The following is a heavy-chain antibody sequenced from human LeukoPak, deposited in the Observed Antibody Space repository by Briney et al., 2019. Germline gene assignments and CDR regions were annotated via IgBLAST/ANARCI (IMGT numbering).Heavy chain of an antibody. CDR3: ATRPDYGDYVWFDS. CDR1: GGSISSSSYY. D-gene: IGHD4-17*01. Sequence: SETLSLTCTVSGGSISSSSYYWGWIRQPPGKGLEWIGSIYYSGSTYYNPSLKSRVTISVDTSKNQFSLKLSSVTAADTAVYYCATRPDYGDYVWFDSWGQGTLVTVSS. V-gene: IGHV4-39*01. CDR2: IYYSGST. J-gene: IGHJ5*01.